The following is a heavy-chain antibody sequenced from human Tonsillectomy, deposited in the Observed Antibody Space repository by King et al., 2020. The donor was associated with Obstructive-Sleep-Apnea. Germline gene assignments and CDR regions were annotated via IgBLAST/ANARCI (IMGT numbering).Heavy chain of an antibody. V-gene: IGHV3-23*04. Sequence: VQLVESGGGLTQPGGSLRLSCAASGFTFSSYTMSWVRQAPGKGLEWVSGISGRGGNTYYADSVKGRFTVSRDNSKNTLYLQMNSLRAEDTAVYYCAKDQLWEKDYWGQGTLVTVSS. CDR3: AKDQLWEKDY. J-gene: IGHJ4*02. CDR2: ISGRGGNT. CDR1: GFTFSSYT. D-gene: IGHD5-18*01.